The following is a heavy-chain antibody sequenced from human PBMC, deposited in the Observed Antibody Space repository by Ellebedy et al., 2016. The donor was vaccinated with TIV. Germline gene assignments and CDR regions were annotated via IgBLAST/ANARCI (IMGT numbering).Heavy chain of an antibody. V-gene: IGHV3-48*02. CDR2: ISSSSSTI. CDR1: GFTFSSYS. J-gene: IGHJ5*02. Sequence: GESLKTSXAASGFTFSSYSMNWVRQAPGKGLEWVSYISSSSSTIYYADSVKGRFTISRDNAKNSLYLQMNSLRDEDTAVYYCARDPEGCSSTSCYANWFDPWGQGTLVTVSS. CDR3: ARDPEGCSSTSCYANWFDP. D-gene: IGHD2-2*01.